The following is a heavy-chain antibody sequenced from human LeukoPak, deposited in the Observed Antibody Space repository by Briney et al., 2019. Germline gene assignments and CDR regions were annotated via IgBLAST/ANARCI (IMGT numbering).Heavy chain of an antibody. D-gene: IGHD5-24*01. V-gene: IGHV4-59*01. CDR1: GGSISSYY. Sequence: SSETLSLTCTVSGGSISSYYWSWIRQPPGKGLEWIGYIYYSGSTNYNPSLKSRVTISVDTSKNQFSLKLSSVTAADTAVYYCARNGRDGYNLHFDYWGQGTLVTVSS. CDR3: ARNGRDGYNLHFDY. CDR2: IYYSGST. J-gene: IGHJ4*02.